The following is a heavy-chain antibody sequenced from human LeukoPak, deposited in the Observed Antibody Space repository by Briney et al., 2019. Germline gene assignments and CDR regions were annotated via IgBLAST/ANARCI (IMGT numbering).Heavy chain of an antibody. V-gene: IGHV4-59*01. Sequence: LSETLSLTCTVSGGSISSYYWSWIRQPPGKGLEWIGYIYYSGSTNYNPSLKSRVTISVDTSKNQFSLKLSSVTAADTAVYYCAREKLLVGAKSYWYFDLWGRGTLVTVSS. J-gene: IGHJ2*01. CDR1: GGSISSYY. D-gene: IGHD1-26*01. CDR3: AREKLLVGAKSYWYFDL. CDR2: IYYSGST.